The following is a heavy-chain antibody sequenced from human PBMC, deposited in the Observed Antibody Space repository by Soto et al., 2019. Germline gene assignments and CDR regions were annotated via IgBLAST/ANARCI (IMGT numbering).Heavy chain of an antibody. CDR3: AVVYTPMVYYCGMDV. Sequence: TSVHVSCQASGFTFTSSAVQWVRQARGQRLEWIGWIVVGSGNTNYAQKFQERVTITRDMSTSTAYMELSSLRSEDTAGYYCAVVYTPMVYYCGMDVWGPGTTVTVSS. J-gene: IGHJ6*02. CDR2: IVVGSGNT. CDR1: GFTFTSSA. V-gene: IGHV1-58*01. D-gene: IGHD1-1*01.